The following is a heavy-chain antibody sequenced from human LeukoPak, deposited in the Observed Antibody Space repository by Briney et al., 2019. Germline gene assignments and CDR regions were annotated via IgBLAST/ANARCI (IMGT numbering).Heavy chain of an antibody. D-gene: IGHD4-23*01. V-gene: IGHV3-23*01. J-gene: IGHJ4*02. CDR1: GFTFSSYA. CDR2: ISGSGGST. CDR3: AKDTDIDGGYPYYFDY. Sequence: RSGGSLRLSCAASGFTFSSYAMSWVRQAPGKGLEWVSAISGSGGSTYYADSVKGRFTISRDNSKNTLYLQMNSLRAEDTAVYYCAKDTDIDGGYPYYFDYWGQGTLVTVSS.